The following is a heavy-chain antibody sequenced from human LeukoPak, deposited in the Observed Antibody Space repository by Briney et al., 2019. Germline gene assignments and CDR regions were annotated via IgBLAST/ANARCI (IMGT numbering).Heavy chain of an antibody. V-gene: IGHV3-7*04. CDR3: ARAVAAADSY. J-gene: IGHJ4*02. Sequence: GGSLRLSCTASGFTISTYWMSWVRQAPGKGLEWVANMNQDGSKKYYVDSVKGRFTISRDNVKNSVYLQMNSLRAEDTAVYSCARAVAAADSYWGRGTLVTVSS. CDR1: GFTISTYW. CDR2: MNQDGSKK. D-gene: IGHD6-13*01.